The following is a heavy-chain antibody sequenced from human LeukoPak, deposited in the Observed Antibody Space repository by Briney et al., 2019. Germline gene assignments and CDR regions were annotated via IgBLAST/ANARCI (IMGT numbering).Heavy chain of an antibody. Sequence: SETLSLTCTVSGGSISSYYWSWIRQPPGKGLEWIAYIYNSGGTKFNPSLKSRVTTSLDTSKNQFSLKLSSVTAAGTAVYYCARASKDGVAAPGTLFGYYYMDVWGKGTTVTVSS. CDR1: GGSISSYY. J-gene: IGHJ6*03. CDR3: ARASKDGVAAPGTLFGYYYMDV. V-gene: IGHV4-59*01. CDR2: IYNSGGT. D-gene: IGHD6-19*01.